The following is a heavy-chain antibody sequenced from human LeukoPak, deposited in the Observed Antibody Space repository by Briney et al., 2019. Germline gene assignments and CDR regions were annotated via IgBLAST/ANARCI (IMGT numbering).Heavy chain of an antibody. CDR2: ISAYNGNT. J-gene: IGHJ4*02. CDR3: ATTYYYGSGSYYNSYYFDY. Sequence: ASVKVSCKASGYTFTSYGISWVRQAPGQGLEWMGWISAYNGNTNYAQKLQGRVTMTTDTSTSTAYMELRSLRSDETAVYYRATTYYYGSGSYYNSYYFDYWGQGTLVTVSS. D-gene: IGHD3-10*01. V-gene: IGHV1-18*01. CDR1: GYTFTSYG.